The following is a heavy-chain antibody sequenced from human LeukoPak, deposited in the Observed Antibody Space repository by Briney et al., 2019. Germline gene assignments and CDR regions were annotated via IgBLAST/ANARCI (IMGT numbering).Heavy chain of an antibody. CDR2: ISSSGSTI. V-gene: IGHV3-48*03. CDR1: GFTFSSYE. Sequence: GGSLRLSCAASGFTFSSYEMNWVRQAPGKGLEWVSYISSSGSTIYYADSVKGRFTISRDNAKNSLYLQMNSLRAEDTAVYYFARQREVYSYDSRAPEGGQGTLFTVPP. CDR3: ARQREVYSYDSRAPE. D-gene: IGHD3-22*01. J-gene: IGHJ4*02.